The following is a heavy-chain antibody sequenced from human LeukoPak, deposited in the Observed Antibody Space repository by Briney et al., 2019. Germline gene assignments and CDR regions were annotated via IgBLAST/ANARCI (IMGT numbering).Heavy chain of an antibody. CDR2: ISSSSSYI. CDR3: AGGYSYRNEPANWYFDL. J-gene: IGHJ2*01. V-gene: IGHV3-21*01. Sequence: PGGSLRLSCAASGFTFSSYAMSWVRQAPGKGLEWVSSISSSSSYIYYADSVKGRFTISRDNAKNSLYLQMNSLRAEDTAVYYCAGGYSYRNEPANWYFDLWGRGTLVTVSS. D-gene: IGHD5-18*01. CDR1: GFTFSSYA.